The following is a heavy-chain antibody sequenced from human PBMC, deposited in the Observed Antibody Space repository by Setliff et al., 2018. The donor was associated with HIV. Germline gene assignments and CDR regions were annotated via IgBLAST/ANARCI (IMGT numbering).Heavy chain of an antibody. CDR3: ARLRITMIMMLNYFDY. D-gene: IGHD3-22*01. V-gene: IGHV4-61*02. CDR1: GGSISSGTYY. Sequence: SETLSLTCTVSGGSISSGTYYWSWIRQPAGKGLEWIGRIYTTGSTNYNPSLKSRVTTSVDTSKNQFSLRLTSVTAADTAVYFCARLRITMIMMLNYFDYWGQGTLVTVSS. J-gene: IGHJ4*02. CDR2: IYTTGST.